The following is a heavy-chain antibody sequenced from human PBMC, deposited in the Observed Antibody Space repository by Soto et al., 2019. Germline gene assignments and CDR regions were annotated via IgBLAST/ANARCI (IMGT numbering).Heavy chain of an antibody. CDR3: AREGPYDSHRYYYF. CDR2: IYYGGST. V-gene: IGHV4-59*01. J-gene: IGHJ4*02. CDR1: GGSISGYY. Sequence: KTSETLSLTCTVSGGSISGYYWSWIRQPPGKGLEWIGYIYYGGSTNYSPSLKSRGTISVDTSKNRFSLKLSSVTAADTAVYYCAREGPYDSHRYYYFWGQGPLGTVSS. D-gene: IGHD3-22*01.